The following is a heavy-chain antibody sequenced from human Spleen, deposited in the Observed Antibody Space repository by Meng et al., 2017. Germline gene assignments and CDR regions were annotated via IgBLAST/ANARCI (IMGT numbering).Heavy chain of an antibody. CDR1: GFTFTTYF. Sequence: QVRPVQSGAEGKKPGVSLKLSCETSGFTFTTYFMHWLRQAPGQGLQWMGLFNPNGDVTTYSPRFQGRITLTGDTSTSTLYMELNSLTSDDTAVYYCAREMPMTCYFDQWGQGTLVTVSS. CDR3: AREMPMTCYFDQ. J-gene: IGHJ4*03. D-gene: IGHD3-22*01. CDR2: FNPNGDVT. V-gene: IGHV1-46*01.